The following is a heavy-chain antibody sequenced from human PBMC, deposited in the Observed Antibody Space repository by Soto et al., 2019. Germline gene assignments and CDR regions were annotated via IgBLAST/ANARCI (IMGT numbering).Heavy chain of an antibody. CDR3: VRSLTTVVTPYYYYYGMDV. Sequence: SVKVSCKASGGTFSSYAISWVRQAPGQGLEWMGGIIPIFGTANYAQKFQGRVTITADESTSTAYMELSSLRSEDTAVYYCVRSLTTVVTPYYYYYGMDVWGQGTTVTVSS. J-gene: IGHJ6*02. D-gene: IGHD4-17*01. V-gene: IGHV1-69*13. CDR1: GGTFSSYA. CDR2: IIPIFGTA.